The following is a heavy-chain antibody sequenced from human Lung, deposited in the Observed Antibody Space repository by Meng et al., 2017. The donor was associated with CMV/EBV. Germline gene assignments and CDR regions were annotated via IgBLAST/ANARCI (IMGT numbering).Heavy chain of an antibody. CDR3: ARDRDWELFDY. CDR2: INTDANER. Sequence: DVQLVESGGWLVQPGGSLRLSCAVSGFTFSDYNIHWVRQAPGKGLVWVSRINTDANERTYEDSVKGRFSITRDNAKNTVFLQMNSLRAEDTAIYYCARDRDWELFDYWGQGILVTVAS. CDR1: GFTFSDYN. J-gene: IGHJ4*02. V-gene: IGHV3-74*03. D-gene: IGHD3-10*01.